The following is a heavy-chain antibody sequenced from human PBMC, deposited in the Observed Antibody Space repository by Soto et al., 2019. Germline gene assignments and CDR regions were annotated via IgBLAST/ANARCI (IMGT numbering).Heavy chain of an antibody. J-gene: IGHJ4*02. CDR2: ISYDGSNK. CDR1: GFTFSSYA. Sequence: QVQLVESGGGVVQPGRSLRLSCAASGFTFSSYAMHWVRQAPGKGLEWVAVISYDGSNKYYADSVKGRFTISRDNSKNTVYLQMNSLRAEDTAVYYCARDHERLDDLQFDYWGQGTLVTVSS. V-gene: IGHV3-30-3*01. CDR3: ARDHERLDDLQFDY. D-gene: IGHD1-1*01.